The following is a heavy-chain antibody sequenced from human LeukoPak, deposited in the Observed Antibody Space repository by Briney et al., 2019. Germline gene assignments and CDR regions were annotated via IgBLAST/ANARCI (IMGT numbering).Heavy chain of an antibody. D-gene: IGHD5-18*01. CDR2: ISDDGNNK. CDR1: GFTFSTYA. J-gene: IGHJ4*02. Sequence: GGSLRLSCAASGFTFSTYAMHWVRQAPGKGLEWVALISDDGNNKFYADSVKGRFTISRDNSKNTLYLQMRSTLYLQMNSLRVEDTAVYYCARVLSPRYSHGYNYWGQGTLVTVSS. V-gene: IGHV3-30-3*01. CDR3: ARVLSPRYSHGYNY.